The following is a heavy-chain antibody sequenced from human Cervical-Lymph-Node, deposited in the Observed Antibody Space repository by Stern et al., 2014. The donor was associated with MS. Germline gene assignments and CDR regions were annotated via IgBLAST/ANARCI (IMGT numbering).Heavy chain of an antibody. J-gene: IGHJ4*02. CDR1: GFSLSTSGVG. CDR2: IYWDDDK. CDR3: AHSVLGYCSGGSCYRNRPFDY. V-gene: IGHV2-5*02. Sequence: QVTLRESGPTLVKPTQTLTLTCTFSGFSLSTSGVGVGWIRQPPGKALEWLALIYWDDDKRYSPSLKSSLTITKDSSKNQVVLTMTNMDPVDTATYYCAHSVLGYCSGGSCYRNRPFDYWGQGTLVTVSS. D-gene: IGHD2-15*01.